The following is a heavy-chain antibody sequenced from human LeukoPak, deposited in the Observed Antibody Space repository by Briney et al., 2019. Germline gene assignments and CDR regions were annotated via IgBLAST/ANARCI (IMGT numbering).Heavy chain of an antibody. CDR2: INWNGGST. Sequence: PGGSLRLSCAASGFTFDDYGMSWVRQAPGKGLEWVSGINWNGGSTGYADSVKGRFTISRDNAKNSLYLQTNSLRAEDTALYYCARGRGVAGSLGYFDYWGQGTLVTVSS. CDR3: ARGRGVAGSLGYFDY. CDR1: GFTFDDYG. V-gene: IGHV3-20*04. J-gene: IGHJ4*02. D-gene: IGHD6-19*01.